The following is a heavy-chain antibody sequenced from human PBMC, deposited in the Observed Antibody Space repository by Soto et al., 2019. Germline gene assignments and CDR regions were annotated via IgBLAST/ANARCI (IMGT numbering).Heavy chain of an antibody. CDR1: GGSIRSSIYY. Sequence: PSETLSLTCTVSGGSIRSSIYYWGWIRQSPGKGLEWIGYIYYTGITHLNPSLKSRLTMAVDTSKNEFSLKLTSVSAADTAVYFCAREERKGIISWFDPWGQGTPVTVSS. J-gene: IGHJ5*02. V-gene: IGHV4-30-4*08. CDR2: IYYTGIT. CDR3: AREERKGIISWFDP.